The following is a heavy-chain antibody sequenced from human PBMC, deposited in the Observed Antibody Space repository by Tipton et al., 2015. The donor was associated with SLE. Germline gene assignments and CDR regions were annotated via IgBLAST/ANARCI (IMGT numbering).Heavy chain of an antibody. Sequence: LRLSCTVSGASIRGYYWSLIRQPPGKGLEWIGYIDYSGNTNNNPSLKSRVTISVDTSKNQFSLKLSSVTAADTAVYYCARTYGHDGFDFWGQGTMVTVSS. D-gene: IGHD4-17*01. V-gene: IGHV4-59*01. CDR3: ARTYGHDGFDF. CDR1: GASIRGYY. J-gene: IGHJ3*01. CDR2: IDYSGNT.